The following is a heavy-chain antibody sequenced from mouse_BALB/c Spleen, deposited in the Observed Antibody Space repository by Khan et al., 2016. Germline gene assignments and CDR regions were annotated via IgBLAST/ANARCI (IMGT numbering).Heavy chain of an antibody. CDR2: IWGGGST. J-gene: IGHJ2*01. CDR1: GFSLTDYG. D-gene: IGHD2-4*01. CDR3: AKRGYDYDVGY. Sequence: QVQLKQSGPGLVAPSQSLSITCTVSGFSLTDYGVSWIRQPPGKGLEWLGVIWGGGSTYYNSALKSSLSISKDNYKSHAFLIMNSLQTDDTAMYSCAKRGYDYDVGYWGQGTTLPVSS. V-gene: IGHV2-6-5*01.